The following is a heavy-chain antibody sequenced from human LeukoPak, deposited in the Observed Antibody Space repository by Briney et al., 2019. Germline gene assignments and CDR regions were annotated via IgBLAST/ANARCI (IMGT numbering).Heavy chain of an antibody. V-gene: IGHV4-59*01. CDR2: VYYRGIT. Sequence: SETLSLTCIVSSGSISGYHWSWIRQSPGKGLEWIGYVYYRGITNYNPSLKSRVSISVDTANNQFSLRLTSVTAADTAVYYCAREYDYGGNSDAFDIWGQGTMVTVSS. CDR1: SGSISGYH. CDR3: AREYDYGGNSDAFDI. D-gene: IGHD4-23*01. J-gene: IGHJ3*02.